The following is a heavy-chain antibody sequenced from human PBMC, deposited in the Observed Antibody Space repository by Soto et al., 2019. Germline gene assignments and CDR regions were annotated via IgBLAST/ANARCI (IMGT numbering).Heavy chain of an antibody. CDR2: ISNSGST. Sequence: SETLSLTCTVSGGSVTSDEDYWSWIRQSPGKGLEWIGYISNSGSTGYNPSLKTRLSMSVDRSKNQFTLGLTSVTAADTAVYFCATESGSTYGYFDYWGQGKQVTSP. V-gene: IGHV4-30-4*01. CDR3: ATESGSTYGYFDY. D-gene: IGHD5-18*01. CDR1: GGSVTSDEDY. J-gene: IGHJ4*02.